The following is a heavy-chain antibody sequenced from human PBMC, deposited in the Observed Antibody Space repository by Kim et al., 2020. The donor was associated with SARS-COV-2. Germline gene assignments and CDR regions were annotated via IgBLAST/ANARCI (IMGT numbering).Heavy chain of an antibody. CDR3: ASGVAVAGTGFDY. Sequence: YAQKFQRRVTITADKSTSTAYMELSSLRSEDTAVYYCASGVAVAGTGFDYWGQGTLVTVSS. V-gene: IGHV1-69*02. J-gene: IGHJ4*02. D-gene: IGHD6-19*01.